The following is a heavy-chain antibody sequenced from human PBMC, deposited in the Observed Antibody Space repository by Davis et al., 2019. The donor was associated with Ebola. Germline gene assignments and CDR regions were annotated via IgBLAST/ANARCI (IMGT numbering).Heavy chain of an antibody. CDR1: GFTFTGHW. D-gene: IGHD3-10*01. CDR3: ATDPNPLTGSGVEDPFEI. V-gene: IGHV3-33*08. J-gene: IGHJ3*02. CDR2: IWSDGTKK. Sequence: GESLKISCTASGFTFTGHWMTWVRQAPGKGLEWVALIWSDGTKKYYADSVQGRFTISRDTSENTRYLQMTGLRPDDTALYYCATDPNPLTGSGVEDPFEIWGRGTLVTVSS.